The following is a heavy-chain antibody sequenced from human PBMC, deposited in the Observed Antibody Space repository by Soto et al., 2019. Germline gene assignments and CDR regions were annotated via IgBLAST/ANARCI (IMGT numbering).Heavy chain of an antibody. CDR2: IYYSGST. D-gene: IGHD2-15*01. CDR1: GGSVSSGSYY. CDR3: ARGSGPKDAFDI. V-gene: IGHV4-61*01. J-gene: IGHJ3*02. Sequence: TSETLSLTCTVSGGSVSSGSYYWSWIRQPPGKGLEWIGYIYYSGSTNYNPSLKSRVTISVDTSKNQFSLKLSSVTAADTAVYYCARGSGPKDAFDIWGQGTMVTVS.